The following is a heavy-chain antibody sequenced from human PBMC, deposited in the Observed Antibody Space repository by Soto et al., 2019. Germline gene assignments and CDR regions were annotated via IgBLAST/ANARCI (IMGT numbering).Heavy chain of an antibody. V-gene: IGHV1-3*01. CDR3: ARDYYGSGRHYNWFDP. CDR2: INAGNGNT. CDR1: GYTFTNYA. Sequence: PSVKVSCKASGYTFTNYAMHWVRQAPGQRLEWMGWINAGNGNTKYSRKFQGRVTITRDTSASTAYMELSSLRSEDTAVYYCARDYYGSGRHYNWFDPWGQGTLVTVSS. D-gene: IGHD3-10*01. J-gene: IGHJ5*02.